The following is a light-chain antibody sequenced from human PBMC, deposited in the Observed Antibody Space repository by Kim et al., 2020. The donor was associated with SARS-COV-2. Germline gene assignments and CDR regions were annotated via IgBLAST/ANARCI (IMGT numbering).Light chain of an antibody. CDR3: QQRSNWPLT. Sequence: SSSPGEKATLSCRASQSVSSYLAWYQQKPGQAPRLLIYDASNRATGIPARFSGSGSGTDFTLTISSLEPEDFAVYYCQQRSNWPLTFGGGTKVEI. CDR1: QSVSSY. CDR2: DAS. J-gene: IGKJ4*01. V-gene: IGKV3-11*01.